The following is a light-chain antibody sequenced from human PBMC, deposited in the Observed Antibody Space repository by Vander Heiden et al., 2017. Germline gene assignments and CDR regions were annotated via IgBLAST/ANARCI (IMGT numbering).Light chain of an antibody. CDR2: LGS. CDR3: MQALQTPPFT. V-gene: IGKV2-28*01. CDR1: QSLLHSNGYNY. Sequence: DIVMTQSPFSLPVTPGEPASISCRSSQSLLHSNGYNYLDWYLQKPGQSPQLLIYLGSNRASGVPDRFSGSGSGTDFTLKISRVEAEDVGVYYCMQALQTPPFTFGPGTKVDIK. J-gene: IGKJ3*01.